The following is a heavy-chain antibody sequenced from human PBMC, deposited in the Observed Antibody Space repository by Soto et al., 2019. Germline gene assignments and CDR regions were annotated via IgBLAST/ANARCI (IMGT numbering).Heavy chain of an antibody. CDR2: IIPIFGTA. CDR3: AEGAYYYGSGSYLFFDY. CDR1: GGTFSSYA. D-gene: IGHD3-10*01. J-gene: IGHJ4*02. V-gene: IGHV1-69*01. Sequence: QVQLVQSGAEVKKPGSSVKVSCKASGGTFSSYAISWVRQAPGQGLEWMGGIIPIFGTANYAQKFQGRVTSTADEPTSTAYMELSSLRSEDTAVYYCAEGAYYYGSGSYLFFDYSGQGTLVTVSS.